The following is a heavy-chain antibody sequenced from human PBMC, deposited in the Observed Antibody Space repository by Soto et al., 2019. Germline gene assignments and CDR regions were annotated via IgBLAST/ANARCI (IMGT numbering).Heavy chain of an antibody. CDR3: ATGKDIVLVPVLIGRYCDH. D-gene: IGHD2-15*01. CDR2: IYPADSET. CDR1: GYNFVSYW. V-gene: IGHV5-51*03. J-gene: IGHJ2*01. Sequence: EVQLVQSGVEVKKSGESLKISCKASGYNFVSYWIAWVRHMPGKGLGWMGMIYPADSETRYSPSFQGQVNISADKITGTAYLQWDSLKASDAATYYCATGKDIVLVPVLIGRYCDHWGRGTLVTVSS.